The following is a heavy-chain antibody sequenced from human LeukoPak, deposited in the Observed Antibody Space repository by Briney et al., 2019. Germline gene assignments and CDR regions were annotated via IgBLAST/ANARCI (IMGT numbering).Heavy chain of an antibody. Sequence: PGGSLRLSCAASGFTFSSYVMHWVRHAPGKGLEWVAVIGYDGSNKFYADSAKGRFTISRDNPKSTVFLQMNSLRAEDTAVYYCARDRSQYYYGSSGYGDFDYWGQGTLVTVSS. CDR1: GFTFSSYV. V-gene: IGHV3-33*02. J-gene: IGHJ4*02. D-gene: IGHD3-22*01. CDR3: ARDRSQYYYGSSGYGDFDY. CDR2: IGYDGSNK.